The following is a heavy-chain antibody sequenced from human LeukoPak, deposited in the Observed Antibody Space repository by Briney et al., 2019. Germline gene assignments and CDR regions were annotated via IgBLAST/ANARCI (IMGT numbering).Heavy chain of an antibody. Sequence: GASVKVSCKASGYTFTSYYMHWVRQAPGQGLEWMGTINASGGSTSYAQKFQGRVTMTRNTSISTAYMELSSLRSEDTAVYYCARVLDMVRGVIFCMDVWGKGTTVTISS. J-gene: IGHJ6*03. CDR2: INASGGST. CDR3: ARVLDMVRGVIFCMDV. CDR1: GYTFTSYY. V-gene: IGHV1-46*01. D-gene: IGHD3-10*01.